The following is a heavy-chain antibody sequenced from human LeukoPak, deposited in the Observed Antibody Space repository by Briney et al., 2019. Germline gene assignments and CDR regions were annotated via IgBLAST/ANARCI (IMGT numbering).Heavy chain of an antibody. CDR1: GFTVSSNY. J-gene: IGHJ3*02. D-gene: IGHD4-11*01. V-gene: IGHV3-53*01. CDR2: IYSDGTT. CDR3: ARDSPYSDYLIGGAFNI. Sequence: AGGSLRLSCAASGFTVSSNYMSWVRQAPGKGLEWVSVIYSDGTTYYADSVKGRFTISRDTSKNTLYLQMTSLGADDTAVYYCARDSPYSDYLIGGAFNIWGQGTMVTVSS.